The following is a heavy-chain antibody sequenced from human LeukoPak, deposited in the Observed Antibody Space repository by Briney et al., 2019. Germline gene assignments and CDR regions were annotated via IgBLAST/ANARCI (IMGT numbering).Heavy chain of an antibody. CDR1: GFTFSSYA. J-gene: IGHJ4*02. Sequence: GGSLRLSCAASGFTFSSYAMSWVRQAPRKGLEWVSAISGSGGSTYYADSVKGRFTISRDNSKNTLYLQMNSLRAEDTAVYYCAKGSYDSSGYLYYFDYWGQGTLVTVSS. CDR2: ISGSGGST. V-gene: IGHV3-23*01. CDR3: AKGSYDSSGYLYYFDY. D-gene: IGHD3-22*01.